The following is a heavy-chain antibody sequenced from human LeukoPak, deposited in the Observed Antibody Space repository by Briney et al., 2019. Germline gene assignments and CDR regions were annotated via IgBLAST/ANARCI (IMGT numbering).Heavy chain of an antibody. CDR3: ARGYDSSGYYFYYYYYYMDV. V-gene: IGHV1-2*02. J-gene: IGHJ6*03. D-gene: IGHD3-22*01. Sequence: ASVKVSCKASGYTFTGYYMHWVRQAPGQGLEWMGWINPNSGGTNYAQKFQGRVTMTRDTSISTAYMELSSLRSEDTAVYYCARGYDSSGYYFYYYYYYMDVWGKGTTVTVSS. CDR1: GYTFTGYY. CDR2: INPNSGGT.